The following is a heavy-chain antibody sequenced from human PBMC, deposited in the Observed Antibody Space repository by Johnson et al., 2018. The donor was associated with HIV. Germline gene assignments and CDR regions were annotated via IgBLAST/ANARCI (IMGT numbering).Heavy chain of an antibody. CDR2: IWYDGSNK. Sequence: QVQLVESGGGLVQPGGSLRLSCAASGFTFNSYGMHWVRQAPGKGLEWVAVIWYDGSNKYYADSVKGRFTISRDNSKNTLYLQMNSLRAEDTAVYYCAGGRNCRNAFDIWGQGTMVTVSS. J-gene: IGHJ3*02. D-gene: IGHD2-15*01. CDR1: GFTFNSYG. V-gene: IGHV3-30*02. CDR3: AGGRNCRNAFDI.